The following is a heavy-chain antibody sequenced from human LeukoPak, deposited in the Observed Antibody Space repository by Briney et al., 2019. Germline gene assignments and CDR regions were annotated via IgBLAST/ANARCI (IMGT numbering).Heavy chain of an antibody. J-gene: IGHJ4*02. CDR3: ARGPWGVVTAYFDY. V-gene: IGHV4-38-2*02. D-gene: IGHD2-21*02. CDR1: GYSISSGYY. Sequence: SETLSLTCNVSGYSISSGYYWGWIRPPPGKGLEWIGSIYHSGSTYYNPSLKSRVTISVDTSKNQFSLKLSSVTAADTAVYYCARGPWGVVTAYFDYWGQGTLVTVSS. CDR2: IYHSGST.